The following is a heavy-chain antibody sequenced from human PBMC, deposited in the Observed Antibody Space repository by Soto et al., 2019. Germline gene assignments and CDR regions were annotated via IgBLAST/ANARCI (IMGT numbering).Heavy chain of an antibody. CDR2: ISAYNGNR. Sequence: ASVKVSCKASGGTFSSSSISWVRQAPGQGLEWIGWISAYNGNRNYAQKLQGRVTMTTHTSTSTAYMELRSLTYDDTAVYSCARGVEYFYGSGSYYNLDDYSGQGTLVTVSS. V-gene: IGHV1-18*01. J-gene: IGHJ4*02. D-gene: IGHD3-10*01. CDR1: GGTFSSSS. CDR3: ARGVEYFYGSGSYYNLDDY.